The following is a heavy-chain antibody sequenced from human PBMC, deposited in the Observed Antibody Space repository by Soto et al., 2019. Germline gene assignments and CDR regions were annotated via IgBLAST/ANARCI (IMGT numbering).Heavy chain of an antibody. Sequence: QVQLQESGPGLVKPSQNLSLTCTVSGGSFSSGAYYWSWVRRHQGMGLERIGYISYRGAPYYNPSLKSRLTISVDASKNQFSLRLSSVTAADTAVYYCARVSATGTRWFDTWGQGTLVTVSA. CDR3: ARVSATGTRWFDT. V-gene: IGHV4-31*03. CDR2: ISYRGAP. J-gene: IGHJ5*02. D-gene: IGHD6-13*01. CDR1: GGSFSSGAYY.